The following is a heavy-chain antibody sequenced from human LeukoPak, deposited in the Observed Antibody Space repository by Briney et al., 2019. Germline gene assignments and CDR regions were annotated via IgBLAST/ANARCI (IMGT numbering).Heavy chain of an antibody. CDR3: TTPPNYLDL. CDR1: GFTFSSYA. Sequence: GGSLRLSCSASGFTFSSYAMHWVRQAPGKGLEWVGRIKSKIDGGTTDYAAPVNGRFTISRDDSKNTLYLQMNSLKTEDTAIYYCTTPPNYLDLWGRGTLVTVSS. CDR2: IKSKIDGGTT. V-gene: IGHV3-15*01. J-gene: IGHJ2*01.